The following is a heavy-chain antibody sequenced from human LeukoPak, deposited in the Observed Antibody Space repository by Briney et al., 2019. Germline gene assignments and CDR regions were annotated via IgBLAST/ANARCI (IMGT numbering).Heavy chain of an antibody. CDR2: VDGSGGYT. Sequence: GGSLRLSCAASGFTFSSYALSWVRQAPGKGLEWVSAVDGSGGYTYYADSVKGRFTISRDNSKNTLYLQVNSLRAEDTAIYYCAKESGPRGVQSAALYWGQGTLVTVSS. CDR1: GFTFSSYA. J-gene: IGHJ4*02. V-gene: IGHV3-23*01. CDR3: AKESGPRGVQSAALY. D-gene: IGHD3-10*01.